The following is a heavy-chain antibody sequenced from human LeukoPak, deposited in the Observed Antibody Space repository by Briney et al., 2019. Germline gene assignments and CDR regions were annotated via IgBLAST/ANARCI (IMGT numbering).Heavy chain of an antibody. V-gene: IGHV3-30*04. CDR3: ARPDDSESFYRANHY. CDR2: ISNDGNNK. Sequence: GGSLRLSCAASGFSFNSYPMHWVRQAPAKGLEWVAVISNDGNNKYYPDSVKGRFTISRDNSNNTLSLQMNGLRVEDTAVYYCARPDDSESFYRANHYWGRGTLVTVS. D-gene: IGHD3-10*01. CDR1: GFSFNSYP. J-gene: IGHJ4*02.